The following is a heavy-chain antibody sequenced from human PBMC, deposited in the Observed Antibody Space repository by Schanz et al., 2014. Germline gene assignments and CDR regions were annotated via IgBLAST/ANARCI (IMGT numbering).Heavy chain of an antibody. CDR3: AIIGVMVAVAGTRADY. CDR1: GFSFSSYS. J-gene: IGHJ4*02. V-gene: IGHV3-48*04. Sequence: DLVESGGGLIQRGESLRLSCSASGFSFSSYSMNWVRQAPGKGLEWVSYISSSGTTIYYADSVKGRFTISRDNAKNSLFLQMNRQRAEDTALYYCAIIGVMVAVAGTRADYWGQGTLVTVSS. D-gene: IGHD6-19*01. CDR2: ISSSGTTI.